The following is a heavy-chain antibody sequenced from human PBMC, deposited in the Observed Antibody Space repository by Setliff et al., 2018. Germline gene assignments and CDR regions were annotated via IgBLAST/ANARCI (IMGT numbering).Heavy chain of an antibody. CDR3: ARTCSGSGCYAGLES. D-gene: IGHD2-15*01. J-gene: IGHJ4*02. CDR1: GFTFRTYG. CDR2: ISHDGSEK. V-gene: IGHV3-30*03. Sequence: PGGSLRLSCEASGFTFRTYGMYWVRQAPGKGLECVALISHDGSEKYYADSVEGRFTISRDNSKNTLYLQMNSLRPEDTAVYYCARTCSGSGCYAGLESWGQGTPVTVSS.